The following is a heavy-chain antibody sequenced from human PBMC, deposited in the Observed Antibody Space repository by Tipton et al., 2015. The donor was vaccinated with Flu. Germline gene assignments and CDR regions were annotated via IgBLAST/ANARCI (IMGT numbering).Heavy chain of an antibody. V-gene: IGHV3-7*01. CDR2: INEDGSTT. CDR3: AVFKNPGH. CDR1: GFDFSDYW. D-gene: IGHD2-21*01. J-gene: IGHJ4*02. Sequence: GSLRLSCVASGFDFSDYWMTWVRQAPGKGLEWVANINEDGSTTYYVDSVKGRFTISRDNARNSVFLQMNSLRAEDTALYYCAVFKNPGHWGQGTLVTVSS.